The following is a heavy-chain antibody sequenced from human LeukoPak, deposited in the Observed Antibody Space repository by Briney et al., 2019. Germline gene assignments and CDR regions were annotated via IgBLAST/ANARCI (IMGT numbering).Heavy chain of an antibody. Sequence: GGSLRLSCAASGFTFDDYGMSWVRQAPGKGLEWVSGINWNGGSTGYADSVKGRFTISRDNAKNTLYLQMNSLRAEDTALYYCARLSSTYSSGWYVYWGQGTLVTVSS. V-gene: IGHV3-20*04. CDR2: INWNGGST. CDR3: ARLSSTYSSGWYVY. D-gene: IGHD6-19*01. J-gene: IGHJ4*02. CDR1: GFTFDDYG.